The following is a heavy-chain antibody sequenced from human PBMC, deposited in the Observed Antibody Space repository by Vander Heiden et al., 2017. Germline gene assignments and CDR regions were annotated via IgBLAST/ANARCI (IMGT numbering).Heavy chain of an antibody. Sequence: QVQLQQWGAGLLKPSETLSLTCAVSGGSFSGYYWSWIRQPPGKGLEWIGEINHSGSTNYNQSLKSRVTISVDTSKNQFSLKLSSVTAADTAVYYCARVKRQWLVTNWFDPWGQGTLVTVSS. CDR1: GGSFSGYY. CDR3: ARVKRQWLVTNWFDP. J-gene: IGHJ5*02. CDR2: INHSGST. D-gene: IGHD6-19*01. V-gene: IGHV4-34*01.